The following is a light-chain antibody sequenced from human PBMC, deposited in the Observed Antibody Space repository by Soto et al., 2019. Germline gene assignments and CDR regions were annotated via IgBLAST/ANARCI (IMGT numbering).Light chain of an antibody. V-gene: IGKV1-39*01. CDR2: AAS. Sequence: DIQMTQSPSSLSASVVDRVTITCRASQSISSYLNLYQQKPGKAPKLLIYAASSLQSGVPSMFSGSGSGTDFTLTISSLQPEDFATYYCQQSYSTPRTFGQGTRLEIK. J-gene: IGKJ5*01. CDR3: QQSYSTPRT. CDR1: QSISSY.